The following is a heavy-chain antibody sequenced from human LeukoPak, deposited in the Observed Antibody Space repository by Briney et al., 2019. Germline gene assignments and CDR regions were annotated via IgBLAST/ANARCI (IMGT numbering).Heavy chain of an antibody. CDR3: AREEMTTVSASYYFFALDV. D-gene: IGHD4-11*01. CDR1: GFTVSSNY. V-gene: IGHV3-66*02. Sequence: GGSLRLSCEASGFTVSSNYMTWVRQAPEKGLEWLSVMYSGGITYHADSVKGRFTISRDNSKNTLYLQMNSLRPDDTAVYYCAREEMTTVSASYYFFALDVWGQGATVTVSS. CDR2: MYSGGIT. J-gene: IGHJ6*02.